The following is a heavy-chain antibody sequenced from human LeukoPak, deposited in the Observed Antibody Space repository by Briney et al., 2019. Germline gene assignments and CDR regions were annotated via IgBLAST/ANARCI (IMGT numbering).Heavy chain of an antibody. D-gene: IGHD2-2*01. J-gene: IGHJ4*02. CDR1: GFTFSNYD. CDR3: AKGRQQLLGDFDY. CDR2: IQYDASKT. V-gene: IGHV3-30*02. Sequence: GGSLRLSCAASGFTFSNYDVHWVRQAPGKGLEGLAFIQYDASKTHYADSEEGRFTISRDSSKSTLYLQMSSLRPEDTAVYYCAKGRQQLLGDFDYWGQGTLVTVSS.